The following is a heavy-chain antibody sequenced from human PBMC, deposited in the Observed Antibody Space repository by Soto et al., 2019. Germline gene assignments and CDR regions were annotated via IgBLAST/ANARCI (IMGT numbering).Heavy chain of an antibody. Sequence: PSDTLSLTCTVSGGSISSGGYYWSWIRQHPGKGLEWIGYIYYSGSSYYNPSLKSRVTISVDTSKNQFSLKLSSVTAADTAVYYCARGVGGYDYPTFDYWGQGTLVTVSS. D-gene: IGHD5-12*01. CDR2: IYYSGSS. J-gene: IGHJ4*02. CDR3: ARGVGGYDYPTFDY. V-gene: IGHV4-31*03. CDR1: GGSISSGGYY.